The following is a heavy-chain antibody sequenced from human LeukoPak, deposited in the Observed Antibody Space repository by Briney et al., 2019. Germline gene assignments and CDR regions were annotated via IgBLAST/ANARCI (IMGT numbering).Heavy chain of an antibody. CDR3: ARGMATTYFDY. CDR1: GGSMSSSY. V-gene: IGHV4-59*01. J-gene: IGHJ4*02. CDR2: IYETGST. D-gene: IGHD5-24*01. Sequence: SETLSLTCAVSGGSMSSSYWSWIRQSPGKGLEWIGYIYETGSTHYNPSLKSRVIISLVTSKKQFSLKLSSVTAADTAVYYCARGMATTYFDYWGQGTLVTVSS.